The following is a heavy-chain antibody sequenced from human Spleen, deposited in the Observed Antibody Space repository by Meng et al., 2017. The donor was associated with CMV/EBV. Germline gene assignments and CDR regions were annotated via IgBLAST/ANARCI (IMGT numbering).Heavy chain of an antibody. CDR3: ARDLTPSSGPVTKSDYGMDV. J-gene: IGHJ6*02. V-gene: IGHV1-69*05. CDR1: GGTFSSYA. D-gene: IGHD4-11*01. CDR2: IIPIFGTA. Sequence: SVKVSCKASGGTFSSYAISWVRQAPGQGLEWMGGIIPIFGTANYAQKFQGRVTITTDESTSTAYMELSSLRSEDTAVYYCARDLTPSSGPVTKSDYGMDVWGQGTTVTVS.